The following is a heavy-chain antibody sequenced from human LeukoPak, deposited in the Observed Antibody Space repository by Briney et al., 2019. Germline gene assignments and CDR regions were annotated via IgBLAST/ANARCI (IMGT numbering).Heavy chain of an antibody. CDR1: GFPFSTYG. V-gene: IGHV3-33*01. CDR2: IWYDGSDK. Sequence: PGGSLRLSCAASGFPFSTYGMHWVRQAPGKGLEWVAVIWYDGSDKYYADSVKGRFTISRDNSKNTLYLQVNSPRVEDTAVYYCATDQGVYWGQGTLVTVSS. J-gene: IGHJ4*02. CDR3: ATDQGVY.